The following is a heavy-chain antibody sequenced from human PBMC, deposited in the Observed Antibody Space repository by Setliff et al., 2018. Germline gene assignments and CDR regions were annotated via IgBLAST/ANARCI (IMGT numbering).Heavy chain of an antibody. D-gene: IGHD6-6*01. CDR1: GFTFSNYA. Sequence: PGGSLRLSCAASGFTFSNYAMGWVRQAPGEGLEWVSSISGSASSTYYADSVKGRFTISRDNSKNTLFLQMSSLRLEDTAVYYCARDRGAARPWVWFDPRGQGPRVAVSS. J-gene: IGHJ5*02. V-gene: IGHV3-23*01. CDR3: ARDRGAARPWVWFDP. CDR2: ISGSASST.